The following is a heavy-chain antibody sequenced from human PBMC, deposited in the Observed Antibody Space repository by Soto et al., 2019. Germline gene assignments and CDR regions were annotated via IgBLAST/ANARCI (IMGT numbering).Heavy chain of an antibody. CDR2: INPNSGGT. CDR1: GYTFTGYY. CDR3: ARAPELGYNWFDP. J-gene: IGHJ5*02. V-gene: IGHV1-2*04. D-gene: IGHD7-27*01. Sequence: ASVKVSCKASGYTFTGYYMHWVRQAPGQGLEWMGWINPNSGGTNYAQKFQGWVTMTRDTSISPAYMELSRLRSDDTAVYYCARAPELGYNWFDPWCQGTLVTVSS.